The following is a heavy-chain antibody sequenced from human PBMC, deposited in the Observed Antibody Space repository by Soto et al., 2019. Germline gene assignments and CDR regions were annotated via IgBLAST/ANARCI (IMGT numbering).Heavy chain of an antibody. CDR3: ATPGGRDGYRAGGNFDY. V-gene: IGHV4-39*01. J-gene: IGHJ4*02. CDR1: GGSISSSSYY. D-gene: IGHD5-12*01. Sequence: PSETLSLTCTVSGGSISSSSYYWGWILQPPGKGLEWIGSIYYSGSTYYNPSLKSRVTISVDTSKNQFSLKLSSVTAADTAVYYCATPGGRDGYRAGGNFDYWGQGTLVTVSS. CDR2: IYYSGST.